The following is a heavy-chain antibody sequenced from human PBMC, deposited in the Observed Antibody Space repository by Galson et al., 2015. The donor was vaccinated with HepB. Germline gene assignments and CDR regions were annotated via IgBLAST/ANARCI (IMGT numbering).Heavy chain of an antibody. V-gene: IGHV3-7*05. Sequence: SLRLSCAASGFTFNINWMSWVRQAPGKGLGWVANINRNGSERYYVDSVEGRFTISRDNARKSLYLQMNFLRAEDTAVYYCASGMTEFDYWGQGTLVTVSS. CDR3: ASGMTEFDY. CDR2: INRNGSER. J-gene: IGHJ4*02. CDR1: GFTFNINW. D-gene: IGHD1-20*01.